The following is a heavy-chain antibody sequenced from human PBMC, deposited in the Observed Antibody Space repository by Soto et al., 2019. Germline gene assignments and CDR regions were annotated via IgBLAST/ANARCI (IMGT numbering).Heavy chain of an antibody. CDR2: MNPNSANT. D-gene: IGHD3-16*01. J-gene: IGHJ6*02. V-gene: IGHV1-8*01. CDR3: AREGVRGMDV. CDR1: GYTFTSYD. Sequence: QVQLVQSGAEVKKPGASVKVSCKASGYTFTSYDINWVRQATGQGLEWMGWMNPNSANTGYAQKFQGRVTMTRNTSTSTAYMELRGLRSEDRAVYYGAREGVRGMDVWGQGTTVTVSS.